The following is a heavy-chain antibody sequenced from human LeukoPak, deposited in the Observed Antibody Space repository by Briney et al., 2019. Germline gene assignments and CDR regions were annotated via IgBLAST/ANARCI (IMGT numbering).Heavy chain of an antibody. CDR2: ISGSGGST. D-gene: IGHD1-26*01. Sequence: QTGGSLRLSCAASGFTFSSYAMSWVRQAPGKGLEWVSAISGSGGSTYYADSVKGRFTISRDNSKKTLYLQMNSLRAEDTAVYYCANLMGWELLRAYFDYWGQGTLVTVSS. J-gene: IGHJ4*02. CDR3: ANLMGWELLRAYFDY. CDR1: GFTFSSYA. V-gene: IGHV3-23*01.